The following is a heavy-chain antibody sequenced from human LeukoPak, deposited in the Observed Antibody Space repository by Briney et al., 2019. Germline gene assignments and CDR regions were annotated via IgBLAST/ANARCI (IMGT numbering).Heavy chain of an antibody. CDR3: EAPVGCSSTACPLDL. Sequence: GGSVRLSCAASGFTFSATAIHWVRQAPGKGREWVGRVRTQLNSHATTYAVSVKGRFTISRDDSHNTAYLHMSSLKTDDTALYYCEAPVGCSSTACPLDLWGQGTLVTVSP. CDR2: VRTQLNSHAT. J-gene: IGHJ5*02. D-gene: IGHD2-2*01. V-gene: IGHV3-73*01. CDR1: GFTFSATA.